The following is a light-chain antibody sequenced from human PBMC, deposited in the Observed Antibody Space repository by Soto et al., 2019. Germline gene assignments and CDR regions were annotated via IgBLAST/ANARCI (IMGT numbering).Light chain of an antibody. Sequence: DIQMTQSPSSLSASVGDRVTITCRASESISTFLNWYQQKPGKAPNLLVYAASGLQSGVPSRFSGSGSGTDFTLTISSLQPEDFATYYCQQSFRTPITFGQGTRLEV. CDR2: AAS. J-gene: IGKJ5*01. CDR1: ESISTF. V-gene: IGKV1-39*01. CDR3: QQSFRTPIT.